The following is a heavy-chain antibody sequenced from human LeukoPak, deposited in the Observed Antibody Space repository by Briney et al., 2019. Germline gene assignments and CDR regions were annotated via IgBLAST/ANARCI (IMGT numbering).Heavy chain of an antibody. V-gene: IGHV3-74*01. D-gene: IGHD1-26*01. CDR3: VSDSGGRSGGDY. CDR1: GFTFTNYL. J-gene: IGHJ4*02. Sequence: PGGSLRLSCAGSGFTFTNYLMHWIRQVPGKGRMWVSRINLDGSGTNYAESVKGRFTISRDNAKNTVYLQMNSLRTEDKAIYYCVSDSGGRSGGDYWGQGTLVTVSS. CDR2: INLDGSGT.